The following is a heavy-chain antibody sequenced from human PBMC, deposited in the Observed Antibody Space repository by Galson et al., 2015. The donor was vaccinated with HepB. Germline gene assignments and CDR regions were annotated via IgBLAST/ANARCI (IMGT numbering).Heavy chain of an antibody. J-gene: IGHJ4*02. D-gene: IGHD4-11*01. V-gene: IGHV1-46*01. CDR3: AIILPDYSDYDWYAFDY. CDR1: GYTFTSYY. CDR2: INPSGGST. Sequence: SVKVSCKASGYTFTSYYMHWVRQAPGQGLEWMGIINPSGGSTSYAQKFQGRVTMTRDTSTSTVYMELSSLRSEDTAVYYCAIILPDYSDYDWYAFDYWGQGTLVTVSS.